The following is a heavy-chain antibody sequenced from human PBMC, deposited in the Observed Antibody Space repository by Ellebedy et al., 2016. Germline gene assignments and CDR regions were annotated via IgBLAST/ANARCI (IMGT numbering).Heavy chain of an antibody. V-gene: IGHV3-74*01. CDR2: INSDGSST. CDR3: ARDGPWDRHYYALDV. J-gene: IGHJ6*02. CDR1: GFTFSSYW. Sequence: GGSLRLSCAASGFTFSSYWMHWVRQAPGKGLVWVSRINSDGSSTSYADSVKGRFTISRDNAKNTLYLQMNSLRAEDTAVYYCARDGPWDRHYYALDVWGQGTTVTVSS. D-gene: IGHD1-26*01.